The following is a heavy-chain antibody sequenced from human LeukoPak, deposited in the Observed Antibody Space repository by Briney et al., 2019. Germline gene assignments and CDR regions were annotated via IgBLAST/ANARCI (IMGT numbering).Heavy chain of an antibody. V-gene: IGHV4-38-2*01. CDR2: IYHSGST. Sequence: SETLSLTCAVSGYSISSGYYWGWIRQPPGKGLEWIGSIYHSGSTYYNPSLKSRVTISVDTSKNQYSLKLSSVTAADTAVYYCARASSRAAITRWGQGTLVTVSS. CDR3: ARASSRAAITR. J-gene: IGHJ4*02. CDR1: GYSISSGYY. D-gene: IGHD3-3*01.